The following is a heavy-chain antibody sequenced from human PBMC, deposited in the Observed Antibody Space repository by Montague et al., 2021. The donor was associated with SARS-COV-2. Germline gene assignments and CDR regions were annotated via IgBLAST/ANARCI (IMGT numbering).Heavy chain of an antibody. D-gene: IGHD4-17*01. V-gene: IGHV2-5*02. CDR1: GFSLNTSGAG. Sequence: PALVKPTQTLTLTCTFSGFSLNTSGAGVGWVRQPPGKALEWLALISWDDDKRYSLSLKSRSTISKDTTKNEVVLTVANMDPVDTATYYCARYGDYGSWFDPWGQGTLVTVSS. CDR3: ARYGDYGSWFDP. CDR2: ISWDDDK. J-gene: IGHJ5*02.